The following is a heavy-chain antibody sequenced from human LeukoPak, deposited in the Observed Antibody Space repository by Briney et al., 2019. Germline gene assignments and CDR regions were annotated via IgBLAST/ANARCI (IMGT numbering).Heavy chain of an antibody. CDR1: GFTFSSYS. CDR2: ISSSSSYI. D-gene: IGHD6-19*01. V-gene: IGHV3-21*01. CDR3: ARDYSSGWYYFDY. Sequence: RPGGSLRLXCAASGFTFSSYSMNWVRQAPGKGLEWVSSISSSSSYIYYADSVKGRFTISRDNAKNSLYLQMNSLRAEDTAVYYCARDYSSGWYYFDYWGQGTLVTVSS. J-gene: IGHJ4*02.